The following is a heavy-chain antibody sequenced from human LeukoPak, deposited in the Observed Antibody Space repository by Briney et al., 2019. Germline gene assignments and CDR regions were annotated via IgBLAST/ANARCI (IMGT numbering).Heavy chain of an antibody. CDR1: GFTFSSYA. D-gene: IGHD3-22*01. Sequence: GGSLRLSCAASGFTFSSYAMSWVRQAPGKGLEWVSGISTTGGSTSYADSVKGRFTISRDNPRNTLYMQMSSLRDEDTAVYYCAIMHRYYDGSGYWVQWGQGTLVTVSS. CDR3: AIMHRYYDGSGYWVQ. V-gene: IGHV3-23*01. CDR2: ISTTGGST. J-gene: IGHJ4*02.